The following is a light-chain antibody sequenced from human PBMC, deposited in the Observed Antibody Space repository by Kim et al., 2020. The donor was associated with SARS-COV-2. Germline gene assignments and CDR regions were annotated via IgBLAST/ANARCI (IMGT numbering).Light chain of an antibody. CDR3: QQFSSAPLT. CDR1: QSIGSF. Sequence: LSPGKRATLSCRASQSIGSFLAWYQQRPRQAPRLLLYGASSRAAGVPDRFSGGGSVTDFTLTINGLAPEDFAVYYCQQFSSAPLTFGGGTKVYIK. CDR2: GAS. J-gene: IGKJ4*01. V-gene: IGKV3-20*01.